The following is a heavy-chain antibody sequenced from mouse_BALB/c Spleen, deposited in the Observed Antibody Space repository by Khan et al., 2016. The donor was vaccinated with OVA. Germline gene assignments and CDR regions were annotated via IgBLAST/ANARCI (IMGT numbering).Heavy chain of an antibody. CDR3: ARSNYGTFAY. CDR1: GFTFSSYT. D-gene: IGHD2-1*01. V-gene: IGHV5-9*03. J-gene: IGHJ3*01. Sequence: EVELVESGGGLVKPGGSLKLSCAASGFTFSSYTMSWVRQTPEQRLAWVATISRGGDNTYYPDSVKGRFTISRDNAKNNLYLQMSSLRSEDTALYYCARSNYGTFAYWGQGTLVTVSA. CDR2: ISRGGDNT.